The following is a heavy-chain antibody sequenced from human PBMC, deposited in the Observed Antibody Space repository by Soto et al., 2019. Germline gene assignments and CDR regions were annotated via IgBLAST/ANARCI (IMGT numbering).Heavy chain of an antibody. V-gene: IGHV3-23*01. CDR2: VLQSGDGT. J-gene: IGHJ4*02. CDR1: GFTFYNYA. D-gene: IGHD3-10*01. CDR3: VRDYYHFSGSYSDIPLDY. Sequence: EVQLLESGGGLVQPGGSLRLSCVASGFTFYNYAMTWVRLAPGKGLEWVSTVLQSGDGTFYADSVRGRFIISRDNSKNTLYLQMSSLRAEDTALYGCVRDYYHFSGSYSDIPLDYWGQGALVTVSS.